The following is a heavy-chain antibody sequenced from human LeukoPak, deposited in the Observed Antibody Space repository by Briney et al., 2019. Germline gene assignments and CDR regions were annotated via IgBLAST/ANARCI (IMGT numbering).Heavy chain of an antibody. D-gene: IGHD6-19*01. CDR1: GYSFSGHF. CDR2: INPNSGDT. J-gene: IGHJ2*01. V-gene: IGHV1-2*02. CDR3: ARGGTVAGHWYFDL. Sequence: ASVKDSCKASGYSFSGHFMDWVRQAPGQGLEWMGWINPNSGDTNYAQKFQGRVTMTRDTSINTAYMELSSLRSDDTAVYYCARGGTVAGHWYFDLWGRGTQVAVSS.